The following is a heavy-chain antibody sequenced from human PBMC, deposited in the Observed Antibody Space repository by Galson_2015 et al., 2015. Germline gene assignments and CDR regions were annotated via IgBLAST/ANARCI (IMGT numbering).Heavy chain of an antibody. CDR3: ARDRNTATFYGMDV. Sequence: SLRLSCAASGFTFSSYGMHWVRQAPGKGLEWVANIKQDGSEKYYVDSVKGRFTISRDNAKNSLYLQMNSLRAEDTAVYYCARDRNTATFYGMDVWGQGTTVTVSS. V-gene: IGHV3-7*01. CDR2: IKQDGSEK. D-gene: IGHD5-18*01. J-gene: IGHJ6*02. CDR1: GFTFSSYG.